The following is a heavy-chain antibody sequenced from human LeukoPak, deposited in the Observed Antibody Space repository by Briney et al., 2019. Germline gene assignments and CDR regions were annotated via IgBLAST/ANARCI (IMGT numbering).Heavy chain of an antibody. CDR1: GFTFGSYS. D-gene: IGHD5-24*01. J-gene: IGHJ4*02. V-gene: IGHV3-21*01. CDR2: ISSSSSYI. CDR3: ARGGARDGYYFDY. Sequence: GGSLRLSCAASGFTFGSYSMNWVRQAPGRGLAWVSSISSSSSYIYYADSVKGRFTISRDNAKNSLYLQMNSLRAEDTAVYYCARGGARDGYYFDYWGQGTLVTVSS.